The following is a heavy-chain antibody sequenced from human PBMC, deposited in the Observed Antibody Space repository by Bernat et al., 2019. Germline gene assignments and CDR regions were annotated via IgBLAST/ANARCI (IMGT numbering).Heavy chain of an antibody. CDR1: GGSISSSNW. V-gene: IGHV4-4*02. CDR3: ARRGPYYYDSSGYSEVAFDI. CDR2: IYHSGST. D-gene: IGHD3-22*01. Sequence: QVQLQESGPGLVKPSGTLSLTCAVSGGSISSSNWWSWVRQPPGKGLEWIGEIYHSGSTNYNPSLKSRVTISVDKSKNQFSLKLSSVTAADTAVYYCARRGPYYYDSSGYSEVAFDIWGQGTMVTVSS. J-gene: IGHJ3*02.